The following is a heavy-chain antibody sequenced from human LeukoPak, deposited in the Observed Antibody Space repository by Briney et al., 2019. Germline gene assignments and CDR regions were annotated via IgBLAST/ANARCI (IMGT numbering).Heavy chain of an antibody. CDR3: ARAPYSSGWYYFDY. V-gene: IGHV3-30*04. CDR2: ISYDGSTR. D-gene: IGHD6-19*01. Sequence: LAGGSLRLSCAASGFTFSSYAMHWVRQAPGKGLEWVALISYDGSTRDYVDSEKGRFTTSRDNSINTLYLQMDSLRPEDTAVNYCARAPYSSGWYYFDYWGQGTLVTVSS. CDR1: GFTFSSYA. J-gene: IGHJ4*02.